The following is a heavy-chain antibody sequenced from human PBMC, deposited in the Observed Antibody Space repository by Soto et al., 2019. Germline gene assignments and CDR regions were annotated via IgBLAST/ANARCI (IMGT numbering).Heavy chain of an antibody. V-gene: IGHV3-66*01. J-gene: IGHJ6*02. Sequence: GGSLRLSCAASGFTVSSNYMSWVRQAPGKGLEWVSVIYSGGSTYYADSVKGRFTISRDNSKNTLYLQMNSLRAEDTAVYYCARDRVYDGSGSYYYYYGMDVWGQGTTVTVSS. CDR2: IYSGGST. CDR1: GFTVSSNY. CDR3: ARDRVYDGSGSYYYYYGMDV. D-gene: IGHD3-10*01.